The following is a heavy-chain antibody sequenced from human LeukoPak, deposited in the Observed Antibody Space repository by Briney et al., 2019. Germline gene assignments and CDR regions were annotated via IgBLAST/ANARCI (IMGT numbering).Heavy chain of an antibody. V-gene: IGHV3-33*01. CDR2: IWYDGSNK. D-gene: IGHD2-15*01. Sequence: GGSLRLSCAASGFTFSSYGMHWVRQAAGKGLEWVAVIWYDGSNKYYADSVKGRFTISRDNSKNTLYLQMNSLRAEDTAVYYCARDSKLTPFDYWGQGTLVTVSS. J-gene: IGHJ4*02. CDR1: GFTFSSYG. CDR3: ARDSKLTPFDY.